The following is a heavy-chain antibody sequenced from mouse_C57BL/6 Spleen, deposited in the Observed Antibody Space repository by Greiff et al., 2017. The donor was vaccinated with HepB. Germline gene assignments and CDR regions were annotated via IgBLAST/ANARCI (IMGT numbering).Heavy chain of an antibody. CDR2: ISYDGSN. J-gene: IGHJ1*03. V-gene: IGHV3-6*01. Sequence: EVKLQESGPGLVKPSQSLSLTCSVTGYSITSGYYWNWIRQFPGNKLEWMGYISYDGSNNYNPSLKNRISITRDTSKNQFFLKLNSVTTEDTATSCCARRDGSSPYWYFDVRGTGTTVTVSS. CDR1: GYSITSGYY. CDR3: ARRDGSSPYWYFDV. D-gene: IGHD1-1*01.